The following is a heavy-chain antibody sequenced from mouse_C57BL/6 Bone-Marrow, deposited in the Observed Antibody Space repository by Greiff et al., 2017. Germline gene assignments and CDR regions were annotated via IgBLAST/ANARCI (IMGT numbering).Heavy chain of an antibody. J-gene: IGHJ4*01. D-gene: IGHD2-3*01. CDR3: ARCDDGYLMDY. CDR1: GYSFTSYW. V-gene: IGHV1-7*01. CDR2: INPSSGYT. Sequence: VQLQQSGPELAKPGASVKLSCKASGYSFTSYWLHWVKQRPGPGLEWIGYINPSSGYTKYNQKFKDKATLTADKSSSTAYMQLSSLTYEDSAVYYCARCDDGYLMDYWGQGTSVTVSS.